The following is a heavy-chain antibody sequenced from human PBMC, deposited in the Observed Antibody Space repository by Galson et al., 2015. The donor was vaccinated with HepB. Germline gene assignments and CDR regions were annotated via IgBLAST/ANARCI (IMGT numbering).Heavy chain of an antibody. V-gene: IGHV3-30*18. J-gene: IGHJ4*02. D-gene: IGHD3-22*01. CDR3: AKALGGSDYYDSSGYYYY. Sequence: SLRLSCAASGFTFSSYGMHWVRQAPGKGLEWVAVISYDGSNKYYADSVKGRFTISRDNSKNTLYLQMNSLRAEDTAVYYCAKALGGSDYYDSSGYYYYWGQGTLVTVSS. CDR2: ISYDGSNK. CDR1: GFTFSSYG.